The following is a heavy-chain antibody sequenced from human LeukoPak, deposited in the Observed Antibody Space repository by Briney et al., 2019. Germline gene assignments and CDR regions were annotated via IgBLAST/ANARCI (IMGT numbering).Heavy chain of an antibody. J-gene: IGHJ3*02. CDR3: ARMIYTGANAFDI. CDR1: GDSMSSSSYY. Sequence: SETLSLTCTVSGDSMSSSSYYWGWIRQPPGKGLEWVGSIYYSGSTYYNPSLKSRVTISVDTSKNQFSLKLNSVTAADTAVYYCARMIYTGANAFDIWGQGTMVTVSS. V-gene: IGHV4-39*01. CDR2: IYYSGST. D-gene: IGHD5-12*01.